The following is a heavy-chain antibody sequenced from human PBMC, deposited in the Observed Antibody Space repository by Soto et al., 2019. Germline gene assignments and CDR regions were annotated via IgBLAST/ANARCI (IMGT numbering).Heavy chain of an antibody. CDR2: IYYSGST. CDR3: ARLVIAASPDFDY. CDR1: GGSSSSSSYY. V-gene: IGHV4-39*01. Sequence: SETLSLTCPVSGGSSSSSSYYWGWIRQPPGKGLEWIGSIYYSGSTYYNPSLKSRVTISVDTSKNQFSLKLSSVTAADTAVYYCARLVIAASPDFDYWGQGTLVTVSS. D-gene: IGHD6-13*01. J-gene: IGHJ4*02.